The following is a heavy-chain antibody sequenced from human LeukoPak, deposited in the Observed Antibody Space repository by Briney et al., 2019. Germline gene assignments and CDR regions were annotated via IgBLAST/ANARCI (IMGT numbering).Heavy chain of an antibody. CDR3: AKEQTSSGFFDY. CDR2: ISGSGTGT. D-gene: IGHD2-2*01. V-gene: IGHV3-23*01. CDR1: GFTFTNYA. J-gene: IGHJ4*02. Sequence: GGSLRLSCAASGFTFTNYAMSWVRQAPGKGLEWVSAISGSGTGTYYADSVKGRFTISRDNSKNTLYLQMNSQRAEDRAVYYCAKEQTSSGFFDYWGQGTLVTVSS.